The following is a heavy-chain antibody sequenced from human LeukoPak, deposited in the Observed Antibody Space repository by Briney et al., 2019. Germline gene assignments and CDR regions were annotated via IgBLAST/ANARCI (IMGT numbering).Heavy chain of an antibody. CDR1: GYSISSGYY. J-gene: IGHJ4*02. Sequence: SETLSLTCAVSGYSISSGYYWGWIRQPPGKGLEWIGSIYHSGSTYYNPSLKSRVTISVDTSKSQFSLKLSSVTAADTAVYYCARARIAAAAEYFDYWGQGTLVTVSS. V-gene: IGHV4-38-2*01. D-gene: IGHD6-13*01. CDR2: IYHSGST. CDR3: ARARIAAAAEYFDY.